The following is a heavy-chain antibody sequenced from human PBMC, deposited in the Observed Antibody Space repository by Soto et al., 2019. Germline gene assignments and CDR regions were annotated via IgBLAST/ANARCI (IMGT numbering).Heavy chain of an antibody. J-gene: IGHJ6*02. V-gene: IGHV5-51*01. Sequence: PGESLKISCKGSGYSFTSYWIGWVRQMPGKGLECMGIIYLGDSDTRYSPSFQGQVTISADKSISTAYLQWSSLKASDTSMYYCARRIAAADYYYYYGMDVWGQGTTVTVSS. D-gene: IGHD6-13*01. CDR1: GYSFTSYW. CDR2: IYLGDSDT. CDR3: ARRIAAADYYYYYGMDV.